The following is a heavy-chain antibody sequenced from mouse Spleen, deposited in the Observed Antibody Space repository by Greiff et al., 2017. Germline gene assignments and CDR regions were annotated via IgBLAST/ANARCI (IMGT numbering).Heavy chain of an antibody. CDR3: ARNHLLRSYAMDY. CDR2: IWSDGST. CDR1: GFSLTSYG. V-gene: IGHV2-6*02. Sequence: VQLQQSGPGLVAPSQSLSITCTVSGFSLTSYGVHWVRQPPGKGLEWLVVIWSDGSTTYNSALKSRLSISKDNSKSQVFLKMNSLQTDDTAMYYCARNHLLRSYAMDYWGQGTSVTVSS. J-gene: IGHJ4*01. D-gene: IGHD1-1*01.